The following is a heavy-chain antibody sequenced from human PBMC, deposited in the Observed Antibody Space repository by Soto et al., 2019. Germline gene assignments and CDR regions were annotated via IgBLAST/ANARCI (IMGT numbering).Heavy chain of an antibody. V-gene: IGHV3-30*18. J-gene: IGHJ6*04. Sequence: GGSLRLSCAASGFTFNTYGMHWVRQAPGKGLEWVAVISYDGSNKHYADSVKGRFTISRDNSKNTLYLQMNSLRAEDTAVYYCAKEVSGSYSYYGMDVWGXGTTVTVSS. CDR3: AKEVSGSYSYYGMDV. CDR2: ISYDGSNK. D-gene: IGHD1-26*01. CDR1: GFTFNTYG.